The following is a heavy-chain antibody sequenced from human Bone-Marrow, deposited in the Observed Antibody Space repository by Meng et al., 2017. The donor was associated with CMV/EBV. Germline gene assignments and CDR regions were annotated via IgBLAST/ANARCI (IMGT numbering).Heavy chain of an antibody. CDR2: IYYSGST. Sequence: SETLSLTCTVSGGSINSYYWGWIRQPPGKGLEWIGSIYYSGSTYYNPSLKSRVTISVDTSKNQFSLKLSSVTAADTAVYYCARDRPAPYLEWLLSHYYYGMDVWGQGTTVTVSS. CDR3: ARDRPAPYLEWLLSHYYYGMDV. V-gene: IGHV4-39*07. J-gene: IGHJ6*02. CDR1: GGSINSYY. D-gene: IGHD3-3*01.